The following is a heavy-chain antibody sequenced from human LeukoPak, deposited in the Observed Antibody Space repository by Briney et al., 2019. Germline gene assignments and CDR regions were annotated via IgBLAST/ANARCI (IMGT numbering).Heavy chain of an antibody. D-gene: IGHD1-26*01. Sequence: GGSLRLSCAASGFTFSSYGMHWVRQAPGKGLEWVAVIWYDGSNKYYADFVKGRFTISRDNSKNTLYLQMNSLRAEDTAVYYCARESNSGSYSYYFDYWGQGTLVTVSS. CDR3: ARESNSGSYSYYFDY. J-gene: IGHJ4*02. CDR2: IWYDGSNK. CDR1: GFTFSSYG. V-gene: IGHV3-33*01.